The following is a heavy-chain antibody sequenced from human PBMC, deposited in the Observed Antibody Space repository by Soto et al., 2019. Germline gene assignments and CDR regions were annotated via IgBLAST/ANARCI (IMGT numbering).Heavy chain of an antibody. J-gene: IGHJ6*02. CDR3: AREPVYYYDSSGYPLGRRYYYGMDV. V-gene: IGHV4-4*02. Sequence: SETLSLTCAVSGGSISSSNWWSWVRQPPGKGLEWIGEIYHSGSTNYNPSLKSRVTISVDKSKNQFSLKLSSVTAADTAVYYCAREPVYYYDSSGYPLGRRYYYGMDVWGQGTTVTVSS. CDR2: IYHSGST. CDR1: GGSISSSNW. D-gene: IGHD3-22*01.